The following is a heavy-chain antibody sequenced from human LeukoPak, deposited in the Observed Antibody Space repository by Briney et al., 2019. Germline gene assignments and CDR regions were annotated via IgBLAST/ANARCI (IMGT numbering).Heavy chain of an antibody. J-gene: IGHJ6*03. CDR3: ARESPVRGVSYYYYMDV. CDR2: TSPDGRST. Sequence: PGGSLRLSCAASGFTFSSYWINWVRQVPGKGLVWVSRTSPDGRSTTYADSVKGRVTISRDNAKNSLYLQMNSLRVEDTAVYYCARESPVRGVSYYYYMDVWGKGTTVTVSS. V-gene: IGHV3-74*01. D-gene: IGHD3-10*01. CDR1: GFTFSSYW.